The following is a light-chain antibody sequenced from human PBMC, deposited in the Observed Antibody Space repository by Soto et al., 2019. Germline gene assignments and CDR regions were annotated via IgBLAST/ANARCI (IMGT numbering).Light chain of an antibody. V-gene: IGKV1-39*01. CDR3: QQSHSIPYT. J-gene: IGKJ2*01. CDR1: QTISSY. Sequence: DLQMTQSPSSLSASVGDRVTITCRASQTISSYLNWYQQKPWKAPKLLIYAASSLQSGVPSRFSGSGSGTDFTLTISSLQPEDFATYYCQQSHSIPYTFGQGTKLEIK. CDR2: AAS.